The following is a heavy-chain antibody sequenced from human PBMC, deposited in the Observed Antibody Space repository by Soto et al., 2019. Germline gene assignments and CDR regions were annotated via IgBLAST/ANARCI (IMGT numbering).Heavy chain of an antibody. Sequence: GSLRLSCAASGFTFSNYAMNWVRQAPGEGLEWVSEITESGATYYTDSVKGRFTISRDNSKNTLYLQMNSLRAEDTAVYYCAKGPTGATTRVDYWGQGTLVTVSS. CDR1: GFTFSNYA. D-gene: IGHD1-1*01. CDR2: ITESGAT. CDR3: AKGPTGATTRVDY. V-gene: IGHV3-23*01. J-gene: IGHJ4*02.